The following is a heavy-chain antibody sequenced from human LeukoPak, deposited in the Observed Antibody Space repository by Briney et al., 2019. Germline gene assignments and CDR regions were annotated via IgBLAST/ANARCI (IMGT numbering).Heavy chain of an antibody. J-gene: IGHJ6*03. Sequence: SETLSLTCAVSGGSISSSSYYWGWIRQPPGMGLEWIGSIYYSGSTYYNPSLKSRVTISVDTSKNQFSLKLSSVTAADMAVYYCARGRYFDWTYYTYVWGKGNTVTVSS. CDR3: ARGRYFDWTYYTYV. CDR2: IYYSGST. CDR1: GGSISSSSYY. D-gene: IGHD3-9*01. V-gene: IGHV4-39*01.